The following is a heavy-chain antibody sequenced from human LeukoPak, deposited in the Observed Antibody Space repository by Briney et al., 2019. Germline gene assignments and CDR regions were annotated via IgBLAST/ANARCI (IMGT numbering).Heavy chain of an antibody. V-gene: IGHV4-4*07. Sequence: PSETLSLTCTVSGGSISSYYRSWIRQPAGKGLEWIGRIYSSGSTNYNPSLKSRVTMSVDTSKNQFSLRLTSVTAADTAVYYCARTWRDYYFYYMDVWGKGTTVTVSS. D-gene: IGHD1-1*01. CDR2: IYSSGST. J-gene: IGHJ6*03. CDR1: GGSISSYY. CDR3: ARTWRDYYFYYMDV.